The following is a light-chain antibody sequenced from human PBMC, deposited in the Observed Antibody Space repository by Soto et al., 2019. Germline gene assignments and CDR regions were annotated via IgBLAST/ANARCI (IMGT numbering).Light chain of an antibody. J-gene: IGKJ1*01. CDR3: QQYGSSGT. V-gene: IGKV3-20*01. Sequence: EIVLTHSPYTLSLSPGDRATLSCRASQSVSSSYLAWYQQKPGQAPRLLIYGASNRATGIPDRFSGSGSGTDFTLTISRLEPEDFAVYYCQQYGSSGTFGQGTKVDI. CDR2: GAS. CDR1: QSVSSSY.